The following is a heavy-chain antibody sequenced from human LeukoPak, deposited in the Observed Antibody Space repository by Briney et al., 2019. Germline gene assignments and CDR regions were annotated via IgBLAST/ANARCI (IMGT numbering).Heavy chain of an antibody. CDR2: ISGSGGST. Sequence: PGGSLRLSCAASGFTFSSYAMSWVRQAPGKGLEWVSAISGSGGSTYYADSVKGRFTISRDNAKNSLYLQMNSLRAEDTALYYCAREQSYSEEIVVVNPPFDYWGQGTLVTVSS. CDR1: GFTFSSYA. V-gene: IGHV3-23*01. D-gene: IGHD2-21*01. J-gene: IGHJ4*02. CDR3: AREQSYSEEIVVVNPPFDY.